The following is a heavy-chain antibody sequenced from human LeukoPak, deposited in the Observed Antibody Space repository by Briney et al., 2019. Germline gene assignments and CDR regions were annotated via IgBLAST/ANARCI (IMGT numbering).Heavy chain of an antibody. D-gene: IGHD1-26*01. CDR1: GFTFDDYP. J-gene: IGHJ6*02. Sequence: AGGSLRLSCAASGFTFDDYPMHWVRQAPGKGLEWVSGLSGSSGNIDYADSVKGRFTISRDNAKNSLYLQMDSLRPEDTALYYCARDSPHTVGGAYYYYGMDVWGQGATVTVSS. CDR2: LSGSSGNI. V-gene: IGHV3-9*01. CDR3: ARDSPHTVGGAYYYYGMDV.